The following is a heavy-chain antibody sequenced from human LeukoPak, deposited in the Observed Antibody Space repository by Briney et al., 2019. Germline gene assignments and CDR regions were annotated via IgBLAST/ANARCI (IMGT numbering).Heavy chain of an antibody. Sequence: SETLSLTCAVYGGSFSGYYWSWIRQPPGKGLEWIGEINHSGSTNYNPSLKSRVTISVDTSKNQFSLKLSSVTAADAAVYYCVRRRIYMVRGVIPGYYMDVWGKGTTVTVSS. CDR3: VRRRIYMVRGVIPGYYMDV. D-gene: IGHD3-10*01. CDR1: GGSFSGYY. CDR2: INHSGST. V-gene: IGHV4-34*01. J-gene: IGHJ6*03.